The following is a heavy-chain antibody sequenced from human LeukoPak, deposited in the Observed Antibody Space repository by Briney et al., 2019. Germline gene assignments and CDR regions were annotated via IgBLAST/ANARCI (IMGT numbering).Heavy chain of an antibody. J-gene: IGHJ6*01. CDR1: DGSISAYF. D-gene: IGHD3-10*01. Sequence: SETLSLTCTVSDGSISAYFWSWIRQPPGKGLEWIGYINYSGNTNYNPSLKSRVTISVDTSKNQFSLRLTSVTAADTAVFYCARTIFWFGDDYKFHYTYVCGGGTTVIVSS. CDR3: ARTIFWFGDDYKFHYTYV. CDR2: INYSGNT. V-gene: IGHV4-59*12.